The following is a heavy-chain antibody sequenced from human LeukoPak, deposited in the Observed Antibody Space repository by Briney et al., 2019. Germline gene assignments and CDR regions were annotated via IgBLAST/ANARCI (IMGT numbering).Heavy chain of an antibody. D-gene: IGHD6-19*01. J-gene: IGHJ4*02. Sequence: ASMKVSCKASGYTFTGYYMHWVRQAPGQGLEWMGWINPNSGGTNYAQKFQGRVTMTRDTSISTAYMELSRLRSDDTAVYYCARDRSSGWYEFADYWGQGTLVTVSS. CDR1: GYTFTGYY. V-gene: IGHV1-2*02. CDR3: ARDRSSGWYEFADY. CDR2: INPNSGGT.